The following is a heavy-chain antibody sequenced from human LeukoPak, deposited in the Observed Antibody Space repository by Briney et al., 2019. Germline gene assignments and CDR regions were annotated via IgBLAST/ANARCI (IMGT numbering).Heavy chain of an antibody. CDR1: SGSISTSNYY. CDR3: ASGGWYGYYFDY. Sequence: PSETLSLTCTVSSGSISTSNYYWGWVRQPPGKALEWIGNIFYSGSTYYSPSLKSRVTISLDTSRNQFSLKLNSVTAADTAVYYCASGGWYGYYFDYWGQGTLVTVSS. V-gene: IGHV4-39*07. J-gene: IGHJ4*02. CDR2: IFYSGST. D-gene: IGHD6-19*01.